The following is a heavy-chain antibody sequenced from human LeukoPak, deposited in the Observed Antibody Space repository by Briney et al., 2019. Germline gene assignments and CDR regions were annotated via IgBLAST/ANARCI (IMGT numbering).Heavy chain of an antibody. CDR2: TNHSGST. CDR3: ARGQYHSSSWHSTTAVDY. J-gene: IGHJ4*02. CDR1: GGSFSGYY. V-gene: IGHV4-34*01. Sequence: SETLSLTCAVYGGSFSGYYWSWIRQPPGKGLEWIGETNHSGSTNYNPSLKSRVTISVDTSKNQFSLKLSSVTAADTAVYYCARGQYHSSSWHSTTAVDYWGQGTLVTVSS. D-gene: IGHD6-13*01.